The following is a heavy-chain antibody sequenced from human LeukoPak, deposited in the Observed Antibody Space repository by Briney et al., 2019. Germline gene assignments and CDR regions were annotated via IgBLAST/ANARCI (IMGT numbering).Heavy chain of an antibody. D-gene: IGHD5-12*01. Sequence: GGSLRLSCAASGFTFSSYWMHWVRQAPGKGLMWVSRINSDGSSTSYADSVKGRFTISRDDAKNTLYLQMNSLRAEDTAVFYCARVGQAGYVGYPLDYRGQGTLVTVSS. CDR2: INSDGSST. V-gene: IGHV3-74*01. CDR1: GFTFSSYW. J-gene: IGHJ4*02. CDR3: ARVGQAGYVGYPLDY.